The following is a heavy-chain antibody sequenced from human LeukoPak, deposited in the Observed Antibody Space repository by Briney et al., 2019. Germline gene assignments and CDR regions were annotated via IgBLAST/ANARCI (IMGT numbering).Heavy chain of an antibody. J-gene: IGHJ4*02. CDR2: ISSSSTYI. CDR3: ARGGYSGYDSVPGY. V-gene: IGHV3-21*01. D-gene: IGHD5-12*01. CDR1: GFTFSNYA. Sequence: PGGSLRLSCAASGFTFSNYAMHWVRQAPGKGLEWVSFISSSSTYIHYADSVKGRFTISRDNAKNSMYLQMSSLRAEDTAVYYCARGGYSGYDSVPGYWGQGTLVTVSS.